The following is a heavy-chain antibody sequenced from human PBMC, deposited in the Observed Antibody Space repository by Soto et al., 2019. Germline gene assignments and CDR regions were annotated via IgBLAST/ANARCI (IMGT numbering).Heavy chain of an antibody. V-gene: IGHV5-51*01. Sequence: ESLKISCKGSEYSFTSNWIGWVRQMPGKGLEWMGIIYPGDSDTRYSPSFQGQVTISADKSISTAYLQWSSLKASDTAMYYCARYFFGSGYGMDVWGQGTTVTVSS. CDR1: EYSFTSNW. J-gene: IGHJ6*02. D-gene: IGHD3-10*01. CDR2: IYPGDSDT. CDR3: ARYFFGSGYGMDV.